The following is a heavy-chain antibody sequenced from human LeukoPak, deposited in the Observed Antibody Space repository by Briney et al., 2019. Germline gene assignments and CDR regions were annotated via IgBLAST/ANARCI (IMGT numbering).Heavy chain of an antibody. CDR1: GFTFSSYA. CDR2: ISYDGSNK. Sequence: GGSLRLSCAASGFTFSSYAMHWVRQAPGKGLEWVAVISYDGSNKYYADSVRGRFTISRDNSKNTLYLQMNSLRSEDTAVYYCASANTGYSYGEDHDYWGQGTLVTVSS. V-gene: IGHV3-30*04. J-gene: IGHJ4*02. CDR3: ASANTGYSYGEDHDY. D-gene: IGHD5-18*01.